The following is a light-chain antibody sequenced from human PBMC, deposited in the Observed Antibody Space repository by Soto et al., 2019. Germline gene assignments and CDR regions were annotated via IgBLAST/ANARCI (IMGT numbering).Light chain of an antibody. CDR2: IAS. Sequence: DIQMTQSPSSLSASVGDRVTITCRASQSITNYLNWYQQKPGRAPKLLIYIASSLQSGVPSRFXXXXXXXXXXXXISXLQPEDFATYYCQQTYSFPRTFGQGTKVEI. CDR1: QSITNY. V-gene: IGKV1-39*01. J-gene: IGKJ1*01. CDR3: QQTYSFPRT.